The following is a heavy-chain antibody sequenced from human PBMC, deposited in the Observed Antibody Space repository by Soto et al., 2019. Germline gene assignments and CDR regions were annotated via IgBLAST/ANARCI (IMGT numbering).Heavy chain of an antibody. CDR2: IYYSGST. CDR1: GCSIRGYY. V-gene: IGHV4-59*13. J-gene: IGHJ4*02. CDR3: ARSIGGLGV. D-gene: IGHD6-6*01. Sequence: SETLSLTCTVSGCSIRGYYWSWIRQSPEKGLEWIGHIYYSGSTKYNPSLKSRVTISVDTSKNQFSLKLSSVTAADTAVYYCARSIGGLGVWGQGTLVTVSS.